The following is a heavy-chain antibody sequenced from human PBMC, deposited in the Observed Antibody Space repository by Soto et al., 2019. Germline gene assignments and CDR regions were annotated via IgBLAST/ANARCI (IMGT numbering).Heavy chain of an antibody. V-gene: IGHV4-59*01. Sequence: SETLSLTCTVSGGSISSYYWSWIRQPPGKGLEWIGYIYYSGSTNYNPSLKSRVTISVDTSKNQFSLKLSSVTAADTAVYYCARDFYSSSQGLHGMDVWGQGTTVTVSS. D-gene: IGHD6-6*01. CDR1: GGSISSYY. CDR3: ARDFYSSSQGLHGMDV. CDR2: IYYSGST. J-gene: IGHJ6*02.